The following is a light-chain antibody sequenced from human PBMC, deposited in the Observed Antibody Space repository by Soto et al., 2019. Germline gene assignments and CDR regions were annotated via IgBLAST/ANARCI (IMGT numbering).Light chain of an antibody. CDR1: QSVSSN. CDR2: GAP. J-gene: IGKJ5*01. V-gene: IGKV3-15*01. CDR3: QQYNNWPPIT. Sequence: EIVLTQSPGTLSLSPGERATLSCRASQSVSSNLAWYQQKPGQAPRLLIYGAPTRATGIPARFSGSGSGTEFTLTISSLQSEDFAVYYCQQYNNWPPITFGQGTRLEIK.